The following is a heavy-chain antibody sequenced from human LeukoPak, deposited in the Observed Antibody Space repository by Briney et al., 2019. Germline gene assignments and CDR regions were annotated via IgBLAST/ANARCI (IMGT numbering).Heavy chain of an antibody. CDR2: INPNSGGT. Sequence: ASVKVSFKASGYTFTGYYLHWVRQAPGQGLEWMGWINPNSGGTNYAQKFQGRVTMIRDTSISTAYMELSRLRSDDTAVYYCARDPGDYGGNRFDYWGQGTLVTISS. CDR1: GYTFTGYY. J-gene: IGHJ4*02. V-gene: IGHV1-2*02. CDR3: ARDPGDYGGNRFDY. D-gene: IGHD4-23*01.